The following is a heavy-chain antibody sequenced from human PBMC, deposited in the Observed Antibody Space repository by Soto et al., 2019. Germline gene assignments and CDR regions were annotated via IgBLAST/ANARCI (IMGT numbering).Heavy chain of an antibody. CDR1: GYPFTSYD. D-gene: IGHD5-18*01. J-gene: IGHJ4*02. Sequence: ASVEVSCKASGYPFTSYDINWVRQAPGQRLEWIGWINPNNGNTSYSQKFQGRVTITRDTSASTAYMELSSLRSDDTAVYYCARDPGYSYGYNWGQGTLVTVPS. CDR3: ARDPGYSYGYN. V-gene: IGHV1-8*01. CDR2: INPNNGNT.